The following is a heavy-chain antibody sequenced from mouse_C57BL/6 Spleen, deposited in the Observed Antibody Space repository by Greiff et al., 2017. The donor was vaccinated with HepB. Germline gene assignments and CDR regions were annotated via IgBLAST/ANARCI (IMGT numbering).Heavy chain of an antibody. D-gene: IGHD1-1*02. V-gene: IGHV14-2*01. Sequence: EVQLQQSGAELVKPGASVKLSCTASGFNIKDYYMHWVKQRPEQGLEWIGRIDPEDGDTKYAAKFQGKATITADTSSNTAYLQLSSLTSEDTAVYYCATWCCFSQVAYWGQGTTVTVSS. CDR3: ATWCCFSQVAY. J-gene: IGHJ3*01. CDR2: IDPEDGDT. CDR1: GFNIKDYY.